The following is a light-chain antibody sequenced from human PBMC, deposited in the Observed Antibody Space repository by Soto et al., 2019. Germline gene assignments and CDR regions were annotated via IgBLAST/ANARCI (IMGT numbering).Light chain of an antibody. Sequence: QSVLTQPASVSGSPGQSITISCTGARTDVDGHDYVSWYQQHPGQAPKLMIFDVHNRPSGVSSRFSGSKSGDTASLTISGLQAEDDGNYNCSSYTASAPFYVFGTGTKVTAL. CDR3: SSYTASAPFYV. CDR1: RTDVDGHDY. J-gene: IGLJ1*01. V-gene: IGLV2-14*03. CDR2: DVH.